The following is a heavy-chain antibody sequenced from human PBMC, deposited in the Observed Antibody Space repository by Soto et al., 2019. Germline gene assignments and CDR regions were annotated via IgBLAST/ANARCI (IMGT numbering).Heavy chain of an antibody. CDR3: ARTSSTSCPICRPYYYYGMDV. D-gene: IGHD2-2*01. CDR2: ISYDGSNK. J-gene: IGHJ6*02. V-gene: IGHV3-30-3*01. Sequence: GSLRLSCAASGFTFSSYAMHWVRQAPGKGLEWVAVISYDGSNKYYADSVKGRFTISRDNSKNTLYLQMNSLRAEDTAVYYCARTSSTSCPICRPYYYYGMDVWGQGTTVTVSS. CDR1: GFTFSSYA.